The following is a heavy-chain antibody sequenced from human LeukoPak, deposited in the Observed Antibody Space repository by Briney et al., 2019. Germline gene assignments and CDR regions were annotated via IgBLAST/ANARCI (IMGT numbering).Heavy chain of an antibody. D-gene: IGHD4-17*01. Sequence: VGSVKVSCKASGYTFTSYGIGWVRQAPGQGLEWMGWISAYNGNTNYVQRLQGRVTMTTDTSTSTAYMELRSLRSDDTAVYYCARGGHYGEDYFDYWGQGTLVTVSS. CDR1: GYTFTSYG. CDR2: ISAYNGNT. J-gene: IGHJ4*02. CDR3: ARGGHYGEDYFDY. V-gene: IGHV1-18*01.